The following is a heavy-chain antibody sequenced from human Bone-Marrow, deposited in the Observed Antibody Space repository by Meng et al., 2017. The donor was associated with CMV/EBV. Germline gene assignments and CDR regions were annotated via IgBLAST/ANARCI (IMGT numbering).Heavy chain of an antibody. J-gene: IGHJ5*02. Sequence: LTFSGSAMHWVRQASGKGLEWVGRIRSKANSYATAYAASVKGRFTISRDDSKNTAYLQMNSLKTEDTAVYYCTILYCSSTSCYTSDPWGQGTLVTVSS. V-gene: IGHV3-73*01. CDR1: LTFSGSA. D-gene: IGHD2-2*02. CDR2: IRSKANSYAT. CDR3: TILYCSSTSCYTSDP.